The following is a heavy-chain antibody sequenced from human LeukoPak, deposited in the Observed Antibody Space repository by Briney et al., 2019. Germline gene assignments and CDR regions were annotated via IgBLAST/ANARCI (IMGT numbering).Heavy chain of an antibody. CDR1: GYSISSGYY. J-gene: IGHJ6*03. Sequence: SETLSLTCTVSGYSISSGYYWGWIRQPPGKGLEWIGSIYHSGSTYYNPSLKSRVTISVDTSKNQFSLKLSSVTAADTAVYYCARVGYYMDVWGKGTTVTVSS. V-gene: IGHV4-38-2*02. CDR3: ARVGYYMDV. CDR2: IYHSGST.